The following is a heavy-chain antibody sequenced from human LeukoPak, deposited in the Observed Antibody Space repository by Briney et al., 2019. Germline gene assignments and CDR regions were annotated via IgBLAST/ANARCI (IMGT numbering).Heavy chain of an antibody. CDR3: AKGSSIRVGYFDY. CDR1: GFTFSRHA. V-gene: IGHV3-23*01. D-gene: IGHD4-17*01. CDR2: ISGSGGST. J-gene: IGHJ4*02. Sequence: HGGTLRLSCAACGFTFSRHAMSGVREARGKGREGGSAISGSGGSTYYADSLKGRFTISRDNSKNTLYLQMNSLRAEDTAVYYCAKGSSIRVGYFDYWGQGTRVTVSS.